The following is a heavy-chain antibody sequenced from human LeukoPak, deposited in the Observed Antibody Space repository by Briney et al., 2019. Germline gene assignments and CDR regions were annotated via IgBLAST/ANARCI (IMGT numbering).Heavy chain of an antibody. Sequence: SQTLSLTCAISGDSVSSNSAAWHWIRQSPSRGLEWLGKTYYRSKWYNDSAVSMKSRITINPDTSKNPLSLQLNSVTPEDTAVYYCARSVYAGCLDYWGQGALVTVSS. J-gene: IGHJ4*02. CDR3: ARSVYAGCLDY. CDR2: TYYRSKWYN. CDR1: GDSVSSNSAA. V-gene: IGHV6-1*01. D-gene: IGHD2-8*01.